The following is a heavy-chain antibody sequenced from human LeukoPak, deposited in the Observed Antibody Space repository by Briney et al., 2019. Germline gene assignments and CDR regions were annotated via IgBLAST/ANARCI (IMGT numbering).Heavy chain of an antibody. D-gene: IGHD2-15*01. Sequence: SETLSLTCTVSGGSISSYYWSWIRQPPGKGLEWIGYIYYSGSTNYNPSLKSRVTISVDTSKNQFSLKLSSVTAADTAVYYCARRSCSGGTCYESRGWFDSWGQGTLVTVSS. J-gene: IGHJ5*01. V-gene: IGHV4-59*12. CDR3: ARRSCSGGTCYESRGWFDS. CDR2: IYYSGST. CDR1: GGSISSYY.